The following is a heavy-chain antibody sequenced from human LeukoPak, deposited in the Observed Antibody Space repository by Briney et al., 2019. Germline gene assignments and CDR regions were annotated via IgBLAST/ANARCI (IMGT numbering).Heavy chain of an antibody. Sequence: TSQTLSLTCTVSGGSISSYYWSWIRQPPGKGLEWIGYIYYSGSTNYNPSLKSRVTISVDTSKNQFSLKLSSVTAADTAVYYCASSHYYDRSRFDPWGQGTLVTVSS. CDR1: GGSISSYY. D-gene: IGHD3-22*01. V-gene: IGHV4-59*01. CDR3: ASSHYYDRSRFDP. CDR2: IYYSGST. J-gene: IGHJ5*02.